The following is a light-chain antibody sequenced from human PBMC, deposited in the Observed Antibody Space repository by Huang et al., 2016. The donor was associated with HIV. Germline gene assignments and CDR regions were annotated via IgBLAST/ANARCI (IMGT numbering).Light chain of an antibody. J-gene: IGKJ1*01. CDR3: QQYNYWPPT. CDR1: QGVNSN. Sequence: EIVMTQSQATLSVSPGDRATLSCRASQGVNSNLAWYQQKPGQAPRLLVYSASTRATGIPARFSGSGSGTEFTLTISSLQSEDFAVYSCQQYNYWPPTFGQGTKVEIK. CDR2: SAS. V-gene: IGKV3-15*01.